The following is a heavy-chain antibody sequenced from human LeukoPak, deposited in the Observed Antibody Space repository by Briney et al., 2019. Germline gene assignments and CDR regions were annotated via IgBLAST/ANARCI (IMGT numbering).Heavy chain of an antibody. CDR2: ISSNGGST. CDR1: GFTFSSYA. D-gene: IGHD3-9*01. CDR3: ARDSTPTYYDILTGYYWLVY. J-gene: IGHJ4*02. Sequence: GGSLRLSCAASGFTFSSYAMHWVRQAPGKGLEYVSAISSNGGSTYYANSVKGRFTISRDNSKNTLYLQMGSLRAEDMAVYYCARDSTPTYYDILTGYYWLVYWGQGTLVTVSS. V-gene: IGHV3-64*01.